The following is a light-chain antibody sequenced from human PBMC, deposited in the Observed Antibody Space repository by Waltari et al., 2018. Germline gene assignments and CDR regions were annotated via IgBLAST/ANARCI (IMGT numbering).Light chain of an antibody. V-gene: IGKV1-8*01. CDR3: QQCYSYPRT. Sequence: IRMTQSPSSFSASTGDRVTITCRASQSISSYLAWYQQKPGKAPNLLIYVASTLQSGVPSRFSGSGSGTEFTLTISGLQSEDFATYYCQQCYSYPRTFGQGTKVEIK. CDR2: VAS. CDR1: QSISSY. J-gene: IGKJ1*01.